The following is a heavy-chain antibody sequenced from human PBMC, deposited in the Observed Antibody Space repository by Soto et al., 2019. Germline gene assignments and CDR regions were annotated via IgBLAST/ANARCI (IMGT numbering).Heavy chain of an antibody. V-gene: IGHV3-23*01. CDR2: ISGSGGST. Sequence: GGSLRLSCAASGFTFSSYAMSWVRQAPGKGLEWVSAISGSGGSTYYADSVKGRFTISRDNSKNTLYLQMNSLRAEDTAVYYCAKDSARWIVATGFDYWGQGTLVTVSS. CDR1: GFTFSSYA. CDR3: AKDSARWIVATGFDY. D-gene: IGHD5-12*01. J-gene: IGHJ4*02.